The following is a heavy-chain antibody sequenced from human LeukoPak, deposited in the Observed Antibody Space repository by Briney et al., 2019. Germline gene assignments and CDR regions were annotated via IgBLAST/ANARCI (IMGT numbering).Heavy chain of an antibody. CDR1: DGSISSHY. CDR3: ARPHSSGWYGVYDI. CDR2: FAYSGTT. V-gene: IGHV4-59*08. D-gene: IGHD6-19*01. Sequence: SETLSLTCTVSDGSISSHYWSWIRQPPGKGLEWIGHFAYSGTTSYNASLKSRVTISVDTSRNQFSLTLTSVTAADTAVYYCARPHSSGWYGVYDIWGQGTMVTVSS. J-gene: IGHJ3*02.